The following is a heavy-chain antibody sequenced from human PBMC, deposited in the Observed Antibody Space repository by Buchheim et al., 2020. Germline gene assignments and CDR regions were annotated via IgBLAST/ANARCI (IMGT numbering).Heavy chain of an antibody. CDR2: ISGSGGST. V-gene: IGHV3-23*01. J-gene: IGHJ6*02. D-gene: IGHD3-3*01. CDR3: AKYEKFITIFGVVIIQGGYYGMDV. CDR1: GFTFSSYA. Sequence: EVQLLESGGGLVQPGGSLRLSCAASGFTFSSYAMSWVRQAPGKGLEWVSAISGSGGSTYYADSVKGRFTISRDNSKNTLYLQMNSLRAEDTAVYYCAKYEKFITIFGVVIIQGGYYGMDVWGQGTT.